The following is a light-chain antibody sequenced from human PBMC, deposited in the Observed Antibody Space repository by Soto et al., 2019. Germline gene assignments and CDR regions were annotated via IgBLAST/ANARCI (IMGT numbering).Light chain of an antibody. CDR3: LQHNSYPWT. J-gene: IGKJ1*01. V-gene: IGKV1-17*01. CDR1: QGIRMD. Sequence: IKITKSPSSLFALVGARVTLTARAIQGIRMDLGWYQQKPGKAPKRLIYAASSLQSGVPSRFSGSGSGTEFTLTISSLQPEDFATYYCLQHNSYPWTFGQGTKVEIK. CDR2: AAS.